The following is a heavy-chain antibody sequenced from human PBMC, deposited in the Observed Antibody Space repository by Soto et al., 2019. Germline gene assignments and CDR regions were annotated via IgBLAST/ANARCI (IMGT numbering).Heavy chain of an antibody. V-gene: IGHV4-59*01. D-gene: IGHD6-13*01. CDR1: GGSISSYY. J-gene: IGHJ4*02. CDR3: ARFIPAAGTEIDY. CDR2: IYYSGST. Sequence: SETLSLTCTVSGGSISSYYWSWIRQPPGKGLEWIGYIYYSGSTNYNPSLKSRVTISVDTSKNQFSLKLGSVTAADTAVYYCARFIPAAGTEIDYWGQGSQVTVSS.